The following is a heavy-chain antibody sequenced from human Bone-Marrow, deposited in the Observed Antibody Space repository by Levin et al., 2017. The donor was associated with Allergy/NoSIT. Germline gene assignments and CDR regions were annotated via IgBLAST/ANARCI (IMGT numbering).Heavy chain of an antibody. D-gene: IGHD6-19*01. CDR2: IRGSGERT. Sequence: GESLKISCAASGFTFTSYAITWVRQAPGKGLEWISAIRGSGERTYYADSVEGRFTVSRDNSKDTVYLQMNSLRGEDTAVYFWAREKGGTRGWYTVDYWGQGALVIVSP. CDR1: GFTFTSYA. CDR3: AREKGGTRGWYTVDY. V-gene: IGHV3-23*01. J-gene: IGHJ4*02.